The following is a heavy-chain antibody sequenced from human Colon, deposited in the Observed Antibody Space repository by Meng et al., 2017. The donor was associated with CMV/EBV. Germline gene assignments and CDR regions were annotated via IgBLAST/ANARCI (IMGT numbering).Heavy chain of an antibody. Sequence: VRLVESGGGVVQPGGSLRLSGAASGFSFSNYDMHRVRQGPGKALVWVSRIQNDGSSTTYAESVKGRFTISRDNAKNTLYLQMNSLRAEDTAVYYCTRDFWGSLEYWGQGALVTVSS. J-gene: IGHJ4*02. CDR3: TRDFWGSLEY. D-gene: IGHD3-16*01. CDR2: IQNDGSST. CDR1: GFSFSNYD. V-gene: IGHV3-74*01.